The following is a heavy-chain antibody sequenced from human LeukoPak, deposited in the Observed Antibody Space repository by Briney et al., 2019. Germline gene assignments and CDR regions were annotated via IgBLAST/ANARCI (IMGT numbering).Heavy chain of an antibody. V-gene: IGHV4-4*07. Sequence: SETLSLTCTVSGGSISTYYWSWIRQPAGKGLEWIGRIYTSGSTNYNPSLKSRVTMSVDTSKNQFSLKLSSVIAADTAVYYCARDPQWELLTYYFDYWGQGTLVTVSS. CDR1: GGSISTYY. CDR2: IYTSGST. CDR3: ARDPQWELLTYYFDY. D-gene: IGHD1-26*01. J-gene: IGHJ4*02.